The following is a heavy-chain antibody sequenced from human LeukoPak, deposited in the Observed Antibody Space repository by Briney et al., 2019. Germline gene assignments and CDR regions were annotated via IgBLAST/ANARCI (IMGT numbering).Heavy chain of an antibody. V-gene: IGHV3-48*04. Sequence: GGSLRLSCAASGFTFSSYTMNWVRQAPGKGLEWVSYISSSSSTIYYADSVKGRFTISRDNTKNSLYLQMDSLRAEDTAVYYCARKGNAFDFWGQGTMVTVSS. CDR1: GFTFSSYT. CDR2: ISSSSSTI. D-gene: IGHD3-10*01. CDR3: ARKGNAFDF. J-gene: IGHJ3*01.